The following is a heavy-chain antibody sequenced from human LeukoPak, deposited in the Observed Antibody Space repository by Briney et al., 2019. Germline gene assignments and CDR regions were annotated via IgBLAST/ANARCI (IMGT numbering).Heavy chain of an antibody. J-gene: IGHJ3*02. V-gene: IGHV4-59*08. CDR1: GGSISSYY. CDR3: AISPRDYGQDAFDI. CDR2: IYYSGST. Sequence: SETLSLTCTVSGGSISSYYWSWLRQPPGKGVEWIGYIYYSGSTNYNPSLKSRVTISVDTSKNQFSLKLSSVPAAETAVYYYAISPRDYGQDAFDIWSEETMVTVSS. D-gene: IGHD4-17*01.